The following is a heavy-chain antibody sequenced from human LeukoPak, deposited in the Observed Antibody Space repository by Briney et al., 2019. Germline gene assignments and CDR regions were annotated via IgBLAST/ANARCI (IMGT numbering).Heavy chain of an antibody. CDR2: INPSGGST. Sequence: ASVKVSCKASGYTSTSYYMHWVRQAPGQGLEWMGIINPSGGSTSYAQKFQGRVTMTRDMSTSTVYMELSSLRSEDAAVYYCAREESCTSCYRGWFDPWGQGTLVTVSS. D-gene: IGHD2-2*01. CDR1: GYTSTSYY. CDR3: AREESCTSCYRGWFDP. J-gene: IGHJ5*02. V-gene: IGHV1-46*01.